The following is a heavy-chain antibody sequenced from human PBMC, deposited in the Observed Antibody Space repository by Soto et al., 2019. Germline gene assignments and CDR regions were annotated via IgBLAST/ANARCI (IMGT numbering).Heavy chain of an antibody. J-gene: IGHJ6*02. Sequence: ASVKVSCKASGYTFTSYYMHWVRQAPGQGLEWMGIINPSGGSTSYAQKFQGRVTMTRDTSTSTVYMELSSLRSEDTAVYYCARVLGDYYGSGSYLGVWGQGTTVTVSS. CDR1: GYTFTSYY. D-gene: IGHD3-10*01. CDR3: ARVLGDYYGSGSYLGV. V-gene: IGHV1-46*03. CDR2: INPSGGST.